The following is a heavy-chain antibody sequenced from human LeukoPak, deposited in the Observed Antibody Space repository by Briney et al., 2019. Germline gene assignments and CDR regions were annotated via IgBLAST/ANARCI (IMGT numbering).Heavy chain of an antibody. J-gene: IGHJ4*02. D-gene: IGHD2-8*02. V-gene: IGHV3-21*04. CDR2: ISSSSSYI. CDR1: GFTFSSYS. CDR3: ARGRGSGAFDN. Sequence: PGGSLRLSCAASGFTFSSYSMNWVRQAPGKGLEWVSSISSSSSYIYYAVSVKGRFTISRDNSKNTLYPQMNSLRVEDTAIYYCARGRGSGAFDNWGQGTLVTVSS.